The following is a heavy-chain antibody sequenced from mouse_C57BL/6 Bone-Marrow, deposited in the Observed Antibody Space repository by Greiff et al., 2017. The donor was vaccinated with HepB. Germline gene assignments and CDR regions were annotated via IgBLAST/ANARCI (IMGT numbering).Heavy chain of an antibody. V-gene: IGHV6-3*01. D-gene: IGHD1-1*01. Sequence: EVKLVESGGGLVQPGGSMKLSCVASGFTFSNYWMNWVRQSPEKGLEWVAQIRVKSDNYTTHYAESVKGRFTISRDDSKSSVYLQMNNLRAEDTGMYYCTRDYYGSSLYYFDYWGQGTTLTVSS. CDR3: TRDYYGSSLYYFDY. CDR2: IRVKSDNYTT. J-gene: IGHJ2*01. CDR1: GFTFSNYW.